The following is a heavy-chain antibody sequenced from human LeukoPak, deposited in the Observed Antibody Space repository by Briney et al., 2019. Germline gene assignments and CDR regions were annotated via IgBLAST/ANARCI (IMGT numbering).Heavy chain of an antibody. CDR2: ISAYNSNT. D-gene: IGHD3-22*01. V-gene: IGHV1-18*01. Sequence: ASVKVSCKASGYTFTSYGISWVRQAPGQGLEWMGWISAYNSNTNYAQKLQGRVTMTTDTSTSTAYMELRSLRSDDTAVYYCARDRSGIYYDSSGYSDYWGQGTLVTVSS. J-gene: IGHJ4*02. CDR1: GYTFTSYG. CDR3: ARDRSGIYYDSSGYSDY.